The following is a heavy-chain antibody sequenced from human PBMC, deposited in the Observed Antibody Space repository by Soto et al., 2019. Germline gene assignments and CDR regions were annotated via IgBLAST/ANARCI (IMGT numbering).Heavy chain of an antibody. CDR1: GFTFSSYA. V-gene: IGHV3-23*01. D-gene: IGHD4-17*01. CDR3: AKDRSTVVTRGFDY. CDR2: ITGSGGST. J-gene: IGHJ4*02. Sequence: EVQLLESGGGLAQPGGSLRLSCAASGFTFSSYAMSWVRQAPGKGLEWVSAITGSGGSTYYVDSVKGRFTISRDNSKNTLYLQMNSLRAEDTAVYYCAKDRSTVVTRGFDYWGQGTLVTVSS.